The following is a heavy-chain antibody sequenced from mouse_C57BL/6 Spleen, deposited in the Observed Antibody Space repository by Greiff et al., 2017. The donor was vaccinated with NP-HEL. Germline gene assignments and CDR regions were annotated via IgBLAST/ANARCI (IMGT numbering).Heavy chain of an antibody. D-gene: IGHD2-1*01. CDR3: ARAGNYGENAMDY. V-gene: IGHV1-55*01. Sequence: QVQLQQSGAELVKPGASVKMSCKASGYTFTSYWITWVKQRPGQGLEWIGDIYPSSGSTNYNEKFKSKATLTVDTSSSTAYMQLSSLTSEDSAVYYCARAGNYGENAMDYWGQGTSVTVSS. J-gene: IGHJ4*01. CDR2: IYPSSGST. CDR1: GYTFTSYW.